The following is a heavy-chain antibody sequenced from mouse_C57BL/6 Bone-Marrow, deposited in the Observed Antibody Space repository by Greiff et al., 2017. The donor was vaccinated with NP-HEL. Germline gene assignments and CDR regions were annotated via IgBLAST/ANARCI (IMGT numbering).Heavy chain of an antibody. CDR2: IYPRDGST. D-gene: IGHD2-10*01. CDR3: ASKSPSYYCNYFDY. CDR1: GYTFTDYT. J-gene: IGHJ2*01. Sequence: VQLQQSDAELVKPGASVKISCKVSGYTFTDYTIHWMKQRPEQGLEWIGYIYPRDGSTKYIEKFKGKATLTADKSSSTAYMQLNSLTSEDSAVYFCASKSPSYYCNYFDYWGQGTTLTVSS. V-gene: IGHV1-78*01.